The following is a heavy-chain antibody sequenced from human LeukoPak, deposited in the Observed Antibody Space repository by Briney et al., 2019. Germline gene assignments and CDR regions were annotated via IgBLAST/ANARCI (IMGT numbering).Heavy chain of an antibody. J-gene: IGHJ4*02. CDR1: GFSFSSYN. V-gene: IGHV3-21*06. Sequence: PGGSLRLSCAASGFSFSSYNMNWVRQAPGKGLEWVSSISGNSDSIYYANSVRGRFTISRDNAKNSLFLQMTSLRAEDTAVYYCASLAVGSSSAFFDYWGQGTLVAVSS. D-gene: IGHD6-25*01. CDR2: ISGNSDSI. CDR3: ASLAVGSSSAFFDY.